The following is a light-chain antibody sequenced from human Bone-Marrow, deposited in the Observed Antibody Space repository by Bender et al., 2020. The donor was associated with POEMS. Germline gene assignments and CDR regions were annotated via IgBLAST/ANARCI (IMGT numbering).Light chain of an antibody. CDR1: SSDVGGYNT. V-gene: IGLV2-11*01. CDR3: AVWDGRLSAMV. Sequence: QSALTQPRSVSGSPGQSVTISCTGTSSDVGGYNTVSWYQQHPGKAPRLMIYDVGKRPSGVPDRFSGSKSGNTASLTISGLQPEDEADYYCAVWDGRLSAMVFGGGTKVTVL. CDR2: DVG. J-gene: IGLJ3*02.